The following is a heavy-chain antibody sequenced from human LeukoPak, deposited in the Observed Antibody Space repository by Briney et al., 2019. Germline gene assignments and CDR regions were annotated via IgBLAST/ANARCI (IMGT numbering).Heavy chain of an antibody. CDR3: ARIRGYFDY. CDR1: GGSISSYY. V-gene: IGHV4-59*01. J-gene: IGHJ4*02. D-gene: IGHD3-16*01. CDR2: IYYSGST. Sequence: SQTLSLTCTVSGGSISSYYWSWIRQPPGKGLEWIGYIYYSGSTNYNPSLKSRVTISVDTSKNQFSLKLSSVTAADTAVYYCARIRGYFDYWGQGTLVTVSS.